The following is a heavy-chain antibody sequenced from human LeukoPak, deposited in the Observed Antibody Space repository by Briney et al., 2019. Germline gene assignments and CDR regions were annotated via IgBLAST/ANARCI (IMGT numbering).Heavy chain of an antibody. CDR1: GGSISSHY. J-gene: IGHJ6*03. D-gene: IGHD6-13*01. CDR3: ARVAADYYYMDV. CDR2: IYYSGST. Sequence: SETLSLTCTVSGGSISSHYWSWIRQPPGKGLEWIGYIYYSGSTNYNPSLKSRVTISVDTSKNQFSLKLSSVTAADTAVYYCARVAADYYYMDVWGKGTTFTVSS. V-gene: IGHV4-59*11.